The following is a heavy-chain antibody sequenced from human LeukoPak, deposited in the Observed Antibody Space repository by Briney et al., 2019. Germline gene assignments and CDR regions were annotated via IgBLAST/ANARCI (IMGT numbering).Heavy chain of an antibody. Sequence: GGSLRLSCAASGFTFRSYGMHWVRQAPGKGLEWVAVISYDGSNKYYADSVKGRFTISRDNSKNTLYLQMNSLRAEDTAVYYCAKEQWLGGGYFDYWGQGTLVTVSS. CDR1: GFTFRSYG. J-gene: IGHJ4*02. CDR2: ISYDGSNK. V-gene: IGHV3-30*18. D-gene: IGHD6-19*01. CDR3: AKEQWLGGGYFDY.